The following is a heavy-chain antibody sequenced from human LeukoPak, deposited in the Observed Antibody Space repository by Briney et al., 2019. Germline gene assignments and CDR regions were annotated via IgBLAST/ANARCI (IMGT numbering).Heavy chain of an antibody. V-gene: IGHV1-46*01. J-gene: IGHJ4*02. Sequence: ASVKVSCKASGHTFTSYYMHWVRQAPGQGLEWMGIINPSGGSTSYAQKFQGRVTMTRDTSTSTVYMELSSLRSEDTAVYYCARVYGDYTFDYWGQGTLVTVSS. CDR1: GHTFTSYY. D-gene: IGHD4-17*01. CDR2: INPSGGST. CDR3: ARVYGDYTFDY.